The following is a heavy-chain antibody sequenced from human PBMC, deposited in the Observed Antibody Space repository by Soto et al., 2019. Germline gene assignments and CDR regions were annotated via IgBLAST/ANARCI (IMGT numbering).Heavy chain of an antibody. Sequence: QVQLQESGPGLVKPSETLSLTCTVSGGSISSYYWSWIRQPPGKGLEWIGYIYNSGRTNYNPSLNSRATISVDTSKNQFNLQLSSLTAADTAVYYCARRYGYSFDYWGQGTLVTVSS. CDR1: GGSISSYY. V-gene: IGHV4-59*08. J-gene: IGHJ4*02. CDR2: IYNSGRT. D-gene: IGHD1-1*01. CDR3: ARRYGYSFDY.